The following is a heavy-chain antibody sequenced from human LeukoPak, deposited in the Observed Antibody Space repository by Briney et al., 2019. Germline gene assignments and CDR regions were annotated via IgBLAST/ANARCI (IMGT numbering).Heavy chain of an antibody. CDR3: ARGSSADYDFWSGYRDNWFDP. Sequence: PSETLSLTCTVSGGSISSYYWSWIRQPPGKGLEWIGYIYYSGSTNYNPSLKSRVTISVDTSKNQFSLKLSSVTAADTAVYYCARGSSADYDFWSGYRDNWFDPWGQGTLVTVSS. J-gene: IGHJ5*02. CDR2: IYYSGST. V-gene: IGHV4-59*12. D-gene: IGHD3-3*01. CDR1: GGSISSYY.